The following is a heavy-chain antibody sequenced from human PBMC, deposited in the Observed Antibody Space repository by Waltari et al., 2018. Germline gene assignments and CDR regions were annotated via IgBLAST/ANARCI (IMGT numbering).Heavy chain of an antibody. V-gene: IGHV1-8*01. CDR1: GYTFSSYD. CDR2: LSSNRDNT. J-gene: IGHJ6*02. CDR3: ARGVDAGVDV. D-gene: IGHD5-12*01. Sequence: QVQLVQSGAEVKMPGASVKVSCKASGYTFSSYDINWMRQATGQGLEWMGWLSSNRDNTGYGQVFQGRVTMTWDTSINTAYMELSGLRYDDTAVYYWARGVDAGVDVWGQGTTVTVSS.